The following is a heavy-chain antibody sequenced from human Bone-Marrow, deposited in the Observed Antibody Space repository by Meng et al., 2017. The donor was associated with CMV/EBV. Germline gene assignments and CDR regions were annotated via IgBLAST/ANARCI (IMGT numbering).Heavy chain of an antibody. V-gene: IGHV2-5*01. CDR2: IYWNDDK. J-gene: IGHJ1*01. D-gene: IGHD6-13*01. CDR1: GFSLSTSGVG. Sequence: QITLKESGPTLVKPTQTLTLTCTFSGFSLSTSGVGVGWIRQPPGKALEWLALIYWNDDKRYSPSLKSRLTITKDTSKNQGVLTMTNMDPVDTATYYCARSGYSSSWSSTAEYFQHWGQGTLVTVSS. CDR3: ARSGYSSSWSSTAEYFQH.